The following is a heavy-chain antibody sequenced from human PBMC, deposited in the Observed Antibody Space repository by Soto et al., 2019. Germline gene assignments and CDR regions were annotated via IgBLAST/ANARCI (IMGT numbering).Heavy chain of an antibody. CDR3: AGAAGQVPAAPIDN. Sequence: GGSLRLSCAASGFTFSSYAMSWVRQAPGKGREWVSAISGCGGSTYYTYAVKGRFNSSRDNSKNTLYLQMNSLRAEATAVYYCAGAAGQVPAAPIDNWGQGTMVTVSS. CDR1: GFTFSSYA. J-gene: IGHJ4*02. CDR2: ISGCGGST. D-gene: IGHD2-2*01. V-gene: IGHV3-23*01.